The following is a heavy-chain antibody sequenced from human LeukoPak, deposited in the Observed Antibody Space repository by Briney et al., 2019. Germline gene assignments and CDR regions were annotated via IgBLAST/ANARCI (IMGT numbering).Heavy chain of an antibody. D-gene: IGHD6-13*01. V-gene: IGHV3-13*01. CDR3: ARLYSSSWLEGPVDY. Sequence: PGGSLRLSCAASGFTFSRYDMHWVRQGTRKGLEWVSAIGTAGDTYYPGSVKGRFTISRENAKNSLYLQMNSLRAEDTAVYHCARLYSSSWLEGPVDYWGQGTLVTVSS. CDR2: IGTAGDT. CDR1: GFTFSRYD. J-gene: IGHJ4*02.